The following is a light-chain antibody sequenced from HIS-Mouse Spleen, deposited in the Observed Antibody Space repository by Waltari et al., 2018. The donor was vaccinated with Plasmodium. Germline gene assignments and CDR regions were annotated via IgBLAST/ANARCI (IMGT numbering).Light chain of an antibody. CDR3: QQYDNLPPLFT. Sequence: DIQMTQSPSSLSASVGDSVTITCQASQEICNYLTWYQQKPGKAPKLLIYDASNLETGVPSRFSGSGSGTDFTFTISSLQPEDIATYYCQQYDNLPPLFTFGPGTKVDIK. CDR1: QEICNY. V-gene: IGKV1-33*01. J-gene: IGKJ3*01. CDR2: DAS.